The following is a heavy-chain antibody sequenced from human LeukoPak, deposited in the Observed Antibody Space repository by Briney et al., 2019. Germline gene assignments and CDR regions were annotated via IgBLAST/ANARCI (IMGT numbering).Heavy chain of an antibody. CDR1: GFTFSSYS. CDR2: ISGSSTYI. J-gene: IGHJ4*02. CDR3: ASGATFCVY. V-gene: IGHV3-21*04. D-gene: IGHD3-3*01. Sequence: PGGSLRLSCAASGFTFSSYSMNWVRQAPGKGLEWVSSISGSSTYIYYSDSVKGRFTISRDNSKNTLYLQMNSLRAEDTAVYYCASGATFCVYWGQGTLVTVSS.